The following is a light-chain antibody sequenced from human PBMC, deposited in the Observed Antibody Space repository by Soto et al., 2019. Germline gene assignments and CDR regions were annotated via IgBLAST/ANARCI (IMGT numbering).Light chain of an antibody. CDR3: SSYTSSNTLMV. Sequence: QSALTQPRSVSGSPGQSVTISCTGTSSDVGRYEYVSWYQQRPGKAPRLMIYEVGNRPSGVSNRFSGSKSGNTASLTVSGLQAEDEADYYCSSYTSSNTLMVFGGGTKLTVL. CDR1: SSDVGRYEY. V-gene: IGLV2-14*01. CDR2: EVG. J-gene: IGLJ2*01.